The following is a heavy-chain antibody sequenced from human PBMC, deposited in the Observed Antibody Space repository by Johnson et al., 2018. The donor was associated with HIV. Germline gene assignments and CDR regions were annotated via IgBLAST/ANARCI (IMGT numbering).Heavy chain of an antibody. D-gene: IGHD6-13*01. CDR2: ILYDGSNK. V-gene: IGHV3-30-3*01. CDR3: AREGGYSSSWYGGYGREDAFDI. CDR1: RFTFSFYA. Sequence: QVQLVESGGGVAQPGRSLRLSCAASRFTFSFYAMHWVRQAPGKGLEWVALILYDGSNKYYADSVKGRFTISRDNSKNTLSLQMNSLRAEDTAVYYCAREGGYSSSWYGGYGREDAFDIWCQGTMVTVSS. J-gene: IGHJ3*02.